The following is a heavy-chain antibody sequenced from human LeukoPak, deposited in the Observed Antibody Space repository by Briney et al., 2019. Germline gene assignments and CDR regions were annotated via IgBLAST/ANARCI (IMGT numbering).Heavy chain of an antibody. V-gene: IGHV3-33*01. Sequence: GGSLRLSCAASGFTFSSYGMHWVRQAPGKGLEWVAVIWYDGSNKYYADSVKGRFTTSRDNSKNTLYLQMNSLRAEGTAVYYCARLGHARYSSSWYYGMDVWGQGTTVTVSS. CDR3: ARLGHARYSSSWYYGMDV. J-gene: IGHJ6*02. D-gene: IGHD6-13*01. CDR2: IWYDGSNK. CDR1: GFTFSSYG.